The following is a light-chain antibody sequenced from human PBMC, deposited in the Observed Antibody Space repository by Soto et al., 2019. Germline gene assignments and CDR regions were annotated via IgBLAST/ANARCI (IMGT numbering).Light chain of an antibody. Sequence: EVVLLQSPGTLSLSPGDRATLSCRTNQTVSSAYLAWYQRKPGQAPRLLIYGASSRATGIPDRFSGSGSGTDFTLAISRLEPEDFAVYYCQQYGSSPWTFGQGTKVEIQ. CDR3: QQYGSSPWT. CDR2: GAS. J-gene: IGKJ1*01. V-gene: IGKV3-20*01. CDR1: QTVSSAY.